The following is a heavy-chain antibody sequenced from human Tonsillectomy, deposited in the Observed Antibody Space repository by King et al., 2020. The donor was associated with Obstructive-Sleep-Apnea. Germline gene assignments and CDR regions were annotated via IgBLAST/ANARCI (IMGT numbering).Heavy chain of an antibody. J-gene: IGHJ4*02. CDR3: TRELGYYDTSGYLGFY. CDR2: ISRKVYGGTT. Sequence: VQLVESGGGLVQPGRSLRLSCTASGFTFGDYAMSCFRQAPGKGLEWVGFISRKVYGGTTEYAESVKGRFTISRDDSKSIAYLQMNSLKTEDTAVYYCTRELGYYDTSGYLGFYWGQGTLVTVSS. CDR1: GFTFGDYA. V-gene: IGHV3-49*03. D-gene: IGHD3-22*01.